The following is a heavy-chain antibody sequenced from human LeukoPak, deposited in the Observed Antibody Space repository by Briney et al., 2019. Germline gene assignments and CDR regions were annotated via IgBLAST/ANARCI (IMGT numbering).Heavy chain of an antibody. D-gene: IGHD2-2*01. CDR2: ISSSSSYI. V-gene: IGHV3-21*01. J-gene: IGHJ4*02. Sequence: GGSLRLSCAASGFTFSSYSMIWVRQAPGKGLEWVSSISSSSSYIYYADSVKGRFTISRDNAKNSLYLQMNSLRAEDTAVYYCASLSGGYCSSTSCRYWGQGTLVTVSS. CDR1: GFTFSSYS. CDR3: ASLSGGYCSSTSCRY.